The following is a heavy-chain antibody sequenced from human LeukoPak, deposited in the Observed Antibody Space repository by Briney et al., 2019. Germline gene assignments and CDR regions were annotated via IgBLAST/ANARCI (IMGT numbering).Heavy chain of an antibody. CDR1: GFTFSSYW. CDR2: IKQDGSEK. CDR3: ARDPRYSYGKYYYYGMDV. D-gene: IGHD5-18*01. V-gene: IGHV3-7*01. J-gene: IGHJ6*02. Sequence: GGSLRLSCAASGFTFSSYWMNWVRQAPGKGLEWVANIKQDGSEKYYVDSVKGRFTISRDNSKNTLYLQMNSLRAEDTAVYYCARDPRYSYGKYYYYGMDVWGQGTTVTVSS.